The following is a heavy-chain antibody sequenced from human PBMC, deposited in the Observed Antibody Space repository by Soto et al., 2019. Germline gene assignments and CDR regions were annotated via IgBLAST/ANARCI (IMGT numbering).Heavy chain of an antibody. D-gene: IGHD1-1*01. V-gene: IGHV3-53*02. CDR3: ARVGTSESYFDY. CDR2: LYFYGSA. CDR1: GFTVSDRR. J-gene: IGHJ4*02. Sequence: VQLVETGGGLIQPGGSLRLSCVVSGFTVSDRRMTWVRQAPRQGLEWVADLYFYGSANYAESVRGRFTISQDDSENTVFLEMNKLRAEDTALYYYARVGTSESYFDYWGQGTLVTVS.